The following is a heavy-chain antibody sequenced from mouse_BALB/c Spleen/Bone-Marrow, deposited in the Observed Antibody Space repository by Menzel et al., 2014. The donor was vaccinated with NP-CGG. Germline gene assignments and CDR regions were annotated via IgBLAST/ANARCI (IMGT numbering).Heavy chain of an antibody. Sequence: EVQLQESGGGLVQPGESMKLSCVVSGFTFSHYWMNWVRQSPEKGLEWVAEIRLKSNSYATHYAESVKGRFTISRDDSKSSVYLQMNNLRAEDTGIYYCTRTGTGYFDYWGQGTTLTVSS. CDR2: IRLKSNSYAT. D-gene: IGHD4-1*01. J-gene: IGHJ2*01. CDR3: TRTGTGYFDY. V-gene: IGHV6-6*02. CDR1: GFTFSHYW.